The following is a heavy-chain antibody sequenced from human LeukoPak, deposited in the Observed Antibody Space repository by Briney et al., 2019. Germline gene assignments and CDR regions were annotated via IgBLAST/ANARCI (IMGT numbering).Heavy chain of an antibody. CDR1: GFTFSSYA. CDR2: ISGSGGST. D-gene: IGHD6-19*01. J-gene: IGHJ6*03. V-gene: IGHV3-23*01. CDR3: AKESSGWSRYYYYYMDV. Sequence: GGSLRLSCAASGFTFSSYAMSWVRQAPGKGLEWVSAISGSGGSTYYADSVKGRFTISRDNSKNTLYLQMNSLRAEDTAVYYCAKESSGWSRYYYYYMDVWGKGTTVAVSS.